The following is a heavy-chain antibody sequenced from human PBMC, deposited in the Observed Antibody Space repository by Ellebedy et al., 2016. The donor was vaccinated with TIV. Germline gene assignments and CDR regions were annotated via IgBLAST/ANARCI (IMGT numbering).Heavy chain of an antibody. D-gene: IGHD1/OR15-1a*01. Sequence: GGSLRLSCAASGFSFSSNWMSWVRQAPGKGLEWVANIKQDGSEQYYVDPLKGRFTISRENAKNSLYLQMNSLRAEDTAVYYCARINWNKFDYWGQGTLVTVSS. V-gene: IGHV3-7*03. CDR2: IKQDGSEQ. CDR3: ARINWNKFDY. J-gene: IGHJ4*02. CDR1: GFSFSSNW.